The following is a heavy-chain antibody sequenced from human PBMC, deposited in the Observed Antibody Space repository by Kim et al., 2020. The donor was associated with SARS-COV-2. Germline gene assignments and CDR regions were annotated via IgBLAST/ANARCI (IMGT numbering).Heavy chain of an antibody. CDR3: AKDGYYYDSSGYFPDY. Sequence: DSGKGRFTVSRNNSKNTLYLQMNSLGAEDPAVYFCAKDGYYYDSSGYFPDYWGQGTLVTVSS. V-gene: IGHV3-23*01. J-gene: IGHJ4*02. D-gene: IGHD3-22*01.